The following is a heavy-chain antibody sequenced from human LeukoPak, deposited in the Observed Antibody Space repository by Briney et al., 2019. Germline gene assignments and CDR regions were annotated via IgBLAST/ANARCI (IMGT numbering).Heavy chain of an antibody. CDR3: ARVLLTGKTGYYMDV. CDR2: XFYSGST. CDR1: GDSISRYY. Sequence: SETLSLTCTVSGDSISRYYWSWIRQPPGKGLECXXXXFYSGSTNYNPSLKSRVTISVDTSKNQFSLNLTPVTAADTAMYYCARVLLTGKTGYYMDVWGKGTTVTVSS. V-gene: IGHV4-59*01. J-gene: IGHJ6*03. D-gene: IGHD3-9*01.